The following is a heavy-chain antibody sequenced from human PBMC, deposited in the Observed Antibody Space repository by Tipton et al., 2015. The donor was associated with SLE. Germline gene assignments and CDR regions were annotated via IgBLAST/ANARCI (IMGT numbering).Heavy chain of an antibody. J-gene: IGHJ6*03. CDR2: MYHSGST. D-gene: IGHD1-26*01. CDR3: ARVGWVGATGDYYFYMDV. V-gene: IGHV4-34*01. Sequence: GLVKPSETLSLTCAVYGGSFTGYSWNWIRQPPGKGLEWIGSMYHSGSTYYNPSLESRVTMAVDTSKNQFSMNLGSVTAADTAVYYCARVGWVGATGDYYFYMDVWGKGTTVTVSS. CDR1: GGSFTGYS.